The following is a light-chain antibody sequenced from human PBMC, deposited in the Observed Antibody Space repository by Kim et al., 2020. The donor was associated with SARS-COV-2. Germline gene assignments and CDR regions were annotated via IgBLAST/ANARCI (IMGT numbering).Light chain of an antibody. CDR2: AAS. J-gene: IGKJ5*01. Sequence: DIQMTQSPSSLSASVGDTVTITCRASQGISQYLAWFRRKPVKAPESLIYAASSLESGVPSKFSGHGSGTDFTLTITGLQPEDSATYFCQQYYSYPITFGQGTRLEIK. CDR3: QQYYSYPIT. CDR1: QGISQY. V-gene: IGKV1-16*02.